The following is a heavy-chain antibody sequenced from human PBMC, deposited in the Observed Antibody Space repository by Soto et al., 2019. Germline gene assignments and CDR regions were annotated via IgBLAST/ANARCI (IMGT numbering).Heavy chain of an antibody. CDR1: GYTFTGYY. CDR2: INPNSGGP. V-gene: IGHV1-2*02. D-gene: IGHD3-3*01. CDR3: ARDYWSGDRYYYGMDV. J-gene: IGHJ6*02. Sequence: ASVKVSCKAAGYTFTGYYIHWVRQAPGQRLEWMGYINPNSGGPNYAQKFQGRVTMTRDTSISTAYMELSRLRSDDTAVYFCARDYWSGDRYYYGMDVWGQGTTVTVSS.